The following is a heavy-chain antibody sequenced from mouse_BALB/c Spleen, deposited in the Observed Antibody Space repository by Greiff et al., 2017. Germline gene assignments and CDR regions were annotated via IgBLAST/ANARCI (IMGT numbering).Heavy chain of an antibody. CDR2: ISSGSSTI. V-gene: IGHV5-17*02. CDR1: GFTFSSFG. Sequence: EVQVVESGGGLVQPGGSRKLSCAASGFTFSSFGMHWVRQAPEKGLEWVAYISSGSSTIYYADTVKGRFTISRDNPKNTLFLQMTSLRSEDTAMYCCARDNYAMDYWGQGTSVTVSS. CDR3: ARDNYAMDY. J-gene: IGHJ4*01.